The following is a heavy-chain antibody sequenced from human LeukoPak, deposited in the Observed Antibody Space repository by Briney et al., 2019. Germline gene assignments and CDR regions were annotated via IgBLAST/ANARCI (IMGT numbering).Heavy chain of an antibody. CDR3: ARAPGARSIAARQGFDY. D-gene: IGHD6-6*01. Sequence: SETLSLTCTVSGGSISSYYWSWIRQPAEKGLEWVGRIYTSGNTNYNPSLQSRVTMSVDRSNNQFSLRLSSVTAADTAVYYCARAPGARSIAARQGFDYWGQGTLVTVSS. CDR2: IYTSGNT. V-gene: IGHV4-4*07. CDR1: GGSISSYY. J-gene: IGHJ4*02.